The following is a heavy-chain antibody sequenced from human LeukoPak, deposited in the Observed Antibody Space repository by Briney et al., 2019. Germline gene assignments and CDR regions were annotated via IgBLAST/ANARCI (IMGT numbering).Heavy chain of an antibody. CDR2: IYYSGST. CDR3: ARGTYYYYYYMDV. J-gene: IGHJ6*03. Sequence: SETLSLTCTVSGGSISSYYWSWIRQPPGKGLEWIGYIYYSGSTNYNPSLKSRVTISVDTSKNQFSLKLSSVTAADTAVYYCARGTYYYYYYMDVWGKGTTVTVSS. V-gene: IGHV4-59*12. CDR1: GGSISSYY.